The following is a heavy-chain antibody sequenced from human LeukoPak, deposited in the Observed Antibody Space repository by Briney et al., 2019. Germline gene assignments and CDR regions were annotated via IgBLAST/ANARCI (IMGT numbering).Heavy chain of an antibody. CDR2: ISGSGGST. J-gene: IGHJ6*03. CDR3: ARDQEDIVVVPAASAKYYYYYYMDV. Sequence: GGSLRLSCAASVFTFSSYAMSWVRQAPGKGLGWVSAISGSGGSTYYADSVKGRFTISRDNSKNTLYLQMNSLRAEDTAVYYCARDQEDIVVVPAASAKYYYYYYMDVWGKGTTVTISS. D-gene: IGHD2-2*01. CDR1: VFTFSSYA. V-gene: IGHV3-23*01.